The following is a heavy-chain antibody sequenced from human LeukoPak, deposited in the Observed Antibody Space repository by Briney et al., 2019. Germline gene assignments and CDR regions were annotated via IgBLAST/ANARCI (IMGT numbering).Heavy chain of an antibody. CDR1: GGSISDYH. J-gene: IGHJ4*02. CDR3: ATRGGYSYGYNY. Sequence: SETLSLTCTVSGGSISDYHWSWIRQPAGKGLEWIGRIYTSGSTDYNPSLKSRVTMSVDTSKNQFSLKLSPVTAADTAVYYCATRGGYSYGYNYWGQGTLVTVSS. CDR2: IYTSGST. V-gene: IGHV4-4*07. D-gene: IGHD5-18*01.